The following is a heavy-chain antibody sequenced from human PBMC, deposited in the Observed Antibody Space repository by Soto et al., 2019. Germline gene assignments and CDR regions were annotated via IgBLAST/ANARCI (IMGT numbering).Heavy chain of an antibody. CDR1: GFSFISYA. Sequence: PGGSLRLSCAASGFSFISYAMSWVRQAPGKGLEWVSTISGSDGKTFYADSVKGRFSISRDTSKNMLYLQMNNLRGDETAVYYCVRWSYLDYWGQGTRVTVSS. D-gene: IGHD3-3*01. V-gene: IGHV3-23*01. CDR3: VRWSYLDY. CDR2: ISGSDGKT. J-gene: IGHJ4*02.